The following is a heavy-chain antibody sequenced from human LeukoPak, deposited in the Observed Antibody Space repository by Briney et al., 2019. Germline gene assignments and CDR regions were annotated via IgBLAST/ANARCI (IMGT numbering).Heavy chain of an antibody. CDR3: ARRGGNFPKYFFNY. Sequence: GESLKISCKGSEYSFTTYWIAWVRQMPGKGLEWMGIIFPGDSDTRYSPSFEGQVTFSADKSISTAYLQWSSLKASDTAMYYCARRGGNFPKYFFNYWAREPWSPSPQ. CDR2: IFPGDSDT. J-gene: IGHJ4*02. CDR1: EYSFTTYW. D-gene: IGHD4-23*01. V-gene: IGHV5-51*01.